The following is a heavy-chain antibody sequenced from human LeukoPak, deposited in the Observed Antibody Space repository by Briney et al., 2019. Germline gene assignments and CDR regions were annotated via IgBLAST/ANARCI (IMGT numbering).Heavy chain of an antibody. J-gene: IGHJ4*02. D-gene: IGHD3-3*01. CDR3: AKASDEWLPDNTPFGY. CDR1: GFTFSSYA. CDR2: ISGSGGST. Sequence: GGSLRLSCAASGFTFSSYAMSWVRQAPGKGLEWVSAISGSGGSTYYADSVKGRFTISRDNSKNTLYLQMNSLRAEDTAVYYCAKASDEWLPDNTPFGYWGQGTLVTVSS. V-gene: IGHV3-23*01.